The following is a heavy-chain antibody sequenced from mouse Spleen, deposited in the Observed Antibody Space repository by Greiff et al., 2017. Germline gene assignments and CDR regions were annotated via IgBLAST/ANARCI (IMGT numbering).Heavy chain of an antibody. D-gene: IGHD1-1*01. V-gene: IGHV1-50*01. CDR1: GYTFTSYW. Sequence: QVQLQQPGAELVKPGASVKLSCKASGYTFTSYWMQWVKQRPGQGLEWIGEIDPSDSYTNYNQKFKGKATLTVDTSSSTAYMQLSSLTSEDSAVYYCARGDFYYYYFDDWGQGTTLTVSS. CDR2: IDPSDSYT. J-gene: IGHJ2*01. CDR3: ARGDFYYYYFDD.